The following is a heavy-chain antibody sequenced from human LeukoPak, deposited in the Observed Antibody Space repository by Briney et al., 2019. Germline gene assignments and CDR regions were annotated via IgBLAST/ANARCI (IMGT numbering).Heavy chain of an antibody. CDR1: GGSISSGGYS. D-gene: IGHD2-21*02. CDR2: IYHSGST. Sequence: SQTLSLTCAVSGGSISSGGYSWSWIRQPPGKGLEWIGYIYHSGSTYYNPSLKSRVTISVDRSKNQFSLKLSSVTAADTAVYYCAREPSYCGGDCYGGAFDIWGQGTMVTVSS. V-gene: IGHV4-30-2*01. CDR3: AREPSYCGGDCYGGAFDI. J-gene: IGHJ3*02.